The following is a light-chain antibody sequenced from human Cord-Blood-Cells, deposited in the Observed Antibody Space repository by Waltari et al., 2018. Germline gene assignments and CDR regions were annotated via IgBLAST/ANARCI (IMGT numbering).Light chain of an antibody. J-gene: IGLJ1*01. CDR2: EVR. CDR1: TSAVGGYNY. Sequence: QSALTQPLSASRPPDQSVTLSCTGTTSAVGGYNYVSWYQQHPGKAPKRMIYEVRKRPSGVPDRFSGSKSGNTASLTVSGLQAEDEADYYCSSYAGSNDYVFGTGTKVTVL. V-gene: IGLV2-8*01. CDR3: SSYAGSNDYV.